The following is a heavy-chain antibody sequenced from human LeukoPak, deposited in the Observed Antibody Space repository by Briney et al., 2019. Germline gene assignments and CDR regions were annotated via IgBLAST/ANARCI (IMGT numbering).Heavy chain of an antibody. J-gene: IGHJ4*02. D-gene: IGHD1-26*01. CDR1: GFTFSSYS. Sequence: PGGSLRLSCAASGFTFSSYSMNWVRQAPGQGLELVSSISSSSSYIYYADSVKGRFTISRDNAKNSLYLQMNSLRADDTAMYYCAKDRRHSGSPGFFDSWGQGMPVTVAS. CDR2: ISSSSSYI. CDR3: AKDRRHSGSPGFFDS. V-gene: IGHV3-21*04.